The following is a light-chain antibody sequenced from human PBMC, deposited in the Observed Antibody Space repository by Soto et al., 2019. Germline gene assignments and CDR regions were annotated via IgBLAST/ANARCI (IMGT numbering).Light chain of an antibody. Sequence: EIVLTQSPGTLSLSPGERATLSCRASQSVRSCYVGWYQQKHGPAPMLLIYGASSTATGIPDRFSGSGAGTTFTLTISRLEPEDFSVYYCQQYGGSSLYTFGQGTKLEIK. CDR2: GAS. V-gene: IGKV3-20*01. J-gene: IGKJ2*01. CDR1: QSVRSCY. CDR3: QQYGGSSLYT.